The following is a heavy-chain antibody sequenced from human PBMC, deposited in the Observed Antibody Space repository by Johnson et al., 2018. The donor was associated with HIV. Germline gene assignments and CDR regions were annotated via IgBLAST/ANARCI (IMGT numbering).Heavy chain of an antibody. V-gene: IGHV3-20*04. CDR2: INWNGGST. CDR3: AREGYGSYSASVAFDI. D-gene: IGHD1-26*01. J-gene: IGHJ3*02. CDR1: GFTFNDYG. Sequence: VQLVESGGGVVRPGGSLRLSCAASGFTFNDYGMSWVRQGPGKGLEWVSGINWNGGSTGYADSVKGRFTISRDNAKNSLYLQMNSLRAEDTALYYCAREGYGSYSASVAFDIWGQGTMVTVSS.